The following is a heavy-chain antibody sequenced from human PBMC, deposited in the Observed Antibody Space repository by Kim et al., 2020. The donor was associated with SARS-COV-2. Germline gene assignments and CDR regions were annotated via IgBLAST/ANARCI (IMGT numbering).Heavy chain of an antibody. CDR3: AKSSEFFWLGQGWNALD. D-gene: IGHD3-3*01. CDR2: ISYEGSIK. V-gene: IGHV3-30*18. J-gene: IGHJ3*01. Sequence: GGSLRLSCGASGFTFNNYAMHWVRQAPGKGLEWVAVISYEGSIKYYADSVKGQFTVSRDNSNNTLYLHMRSLRPEDTAMYYCAKSSEFFWLGQGWNALD. CDR1: GFTFNNYA.